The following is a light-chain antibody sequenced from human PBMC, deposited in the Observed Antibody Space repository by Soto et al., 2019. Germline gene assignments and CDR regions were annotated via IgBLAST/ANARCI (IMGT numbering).Light chain of an antibody. V-gene: IGKV3D-15*01. CDR1: QNIGTS. J-gene: IGKJ5*01. CDR2: DES. Sequence: VLTQSPATLSLSPGDSATLSCRAGQNIGTSLVWSQQKPGQSPRLLIYDESHRATGVPARFSGSGSGTEFTLTITSLQSEDFAVYHCQQYNNWPISFGQGTR. CDR3: QQYNNWPIS.